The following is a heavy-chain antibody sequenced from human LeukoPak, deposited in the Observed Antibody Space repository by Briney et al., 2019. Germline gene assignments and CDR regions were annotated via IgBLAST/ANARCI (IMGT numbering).Heavy chain of an antibody. CDR1: GYTFTSYS. J-gene: IGHJ3*02. Sequence: ASVKVSCKASGYTFTSYSMHWVRQAPGQGLEWMRVINPSGGSTRYAQKFQGRDTVTRDTSTSTVYLELRSLRSEDTAVYYCARLSVLGAFDIWGQGTMVTVSS. V-gene: IGHV1-46*01. D-gene: IGHD7-27*01. CDR2: INPSGGST. CDR3: ARLSVLGAFDI.